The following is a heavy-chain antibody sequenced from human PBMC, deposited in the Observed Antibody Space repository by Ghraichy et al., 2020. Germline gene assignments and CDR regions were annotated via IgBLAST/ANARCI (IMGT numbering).Heavy chain of an antibody. J-gene: IGHJ6*02. CDR3: ARGSRVVRFYYYDGMDV. V-gene: IGHV3-48*02. CDR2: ITSSSRTI. D-gene: IGHD3-3*01. Sequence: GGSLRLSCVGSGFTFSSYSMNWVRQSPGKGLEWVSYITSSSRTIFYADSVKGRFTVSRDNAQNSLYLQMNSLRDEDTAEYYCARGSRVVRFYYYDGMDVWGHGTTVTVS. CDR1: GFTFSSYS.